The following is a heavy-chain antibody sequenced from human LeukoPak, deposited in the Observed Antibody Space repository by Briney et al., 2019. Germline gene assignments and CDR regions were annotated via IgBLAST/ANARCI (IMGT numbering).Heavy chain of an antibody. CDR1: VYTFNSYY. CDR2: INPSGGST. V-gene: IGHV1-46*02. J-gene: IGHJ4*02. D-gene: IGHD4-17*01. CDR3: ARESYGEEDN. Sequence: ASVKVSCKASVYTFNSYYMHWVRQPPGQGLEWMGIINPSGGSTSYAQKFQGRVTMTRDTSTSTVYMEPSSLRSEDTAVYYCARESYGEEDNWGQGTLVTVSS.